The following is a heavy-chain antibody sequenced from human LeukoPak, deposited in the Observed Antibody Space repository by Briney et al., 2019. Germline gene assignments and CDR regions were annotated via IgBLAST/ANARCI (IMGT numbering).Heavy chain of an antibody. CDR1: GFTFSSYS. V-gene: IGHV3-21*01. D-gene: IGHD1-1*01. Sequence: PGGSLRLSCAASGFTFSSYSMNWVRQAPRKGLEWVSSISSSSSYIYYADSVKGRFTISRDNAKNSLYLQMNSLRAEDTAVYYCARADWHDVRGDWGQGTLVTASS. J-gene: IGHJ4*02. CDR3: ARADWHDVRGD. CDR2: ISSSSSYI.